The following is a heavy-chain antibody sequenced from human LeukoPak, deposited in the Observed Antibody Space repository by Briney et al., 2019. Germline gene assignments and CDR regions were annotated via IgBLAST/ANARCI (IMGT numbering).Heavy chain of an antibody. Sequence: PSETLSLTCTVSGGSISSYYWSWIRQPPGKGLEWIGYIYYSGSTNYNPSLKSRVTISVDTSKNQFSLKLSSVTAADTAVYYCARLPGDGYNYDIGYWGQGTLVTVSS. CDR3: ARLPGDGYNYDIGY. V-gene: IGHV4-59*08. J-gene: IGHJ4*02. CDR1: GGSISSYY. D-gene: IGHD5-24*01. CDR2: IYYSGST.